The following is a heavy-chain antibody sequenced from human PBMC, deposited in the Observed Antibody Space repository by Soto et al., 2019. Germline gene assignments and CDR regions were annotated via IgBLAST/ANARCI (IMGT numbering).Heavy chain of an antibody. Sequence: QVTLKESGPVLVKPTETLTLTCTVSGFSLSNARMGVSWIRQPPGKALEWLEHIFSNDEKSYSTSLKSRLNNTKDTSKSQVVLTMTNMDPVDTATYYCARASRAGYSSRYGMDVWGQGTTVTVSS. V-gene: IGHV2-26*01. D-gene: IGHD6-13*01. CDR3: ARASRAGYSSRYGMDV. CDR2: IFSNDEK. CDR1: GFSLSNARMG. J-gene: IGHJ6*02.